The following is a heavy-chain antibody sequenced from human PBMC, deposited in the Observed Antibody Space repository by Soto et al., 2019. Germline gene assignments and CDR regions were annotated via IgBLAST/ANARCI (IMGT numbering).Heavy chain of an antibody. J-gene: IGHJ4*02. D-gene: IGHD3-16*01. CDR3: GRLPRLGDPFDY. V-gene: IGHV4-28*01. CDR1: SYSISSGNW. Sequence: QVQLQESGPGLVKPSDTLSLTCTVSSYSISSGNWWGWIRQPPGKGLEWLVYMSYSRTTYYNPSLKSRVTMSVDTSKNQFSLRLSSVTAVDTAVYYCGRLPRLGDPFDYWGQGILVTVSS. CDR2: MSYSRTT.